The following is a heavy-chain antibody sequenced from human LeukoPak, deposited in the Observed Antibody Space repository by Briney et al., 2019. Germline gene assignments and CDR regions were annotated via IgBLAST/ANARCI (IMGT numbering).Heavy chain of an antibody. Sequence: SQTLSLTCTVSGGSISSGDYYWSWIRQPPGKGLEWIGYIYYSGSTYYNPSLKSRVTISVDTSKNQFSLKLSSVTAADTAVYYCARAYNYNLRGYYFDYWGQGTLVTVSS. CDR1: GGSISSGDYY. J-gene: IGHJ4*02. V-gene: IGHV4-30-4*08. D-gene: IGHD1-20*01. CDR3: ARAYNYNLRGYYFDY. CDR2: IYYSGST.